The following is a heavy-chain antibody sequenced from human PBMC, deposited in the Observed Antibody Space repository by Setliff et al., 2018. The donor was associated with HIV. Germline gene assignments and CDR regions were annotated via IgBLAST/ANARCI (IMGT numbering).Heavy chain of an antibody. J-gene: IGHJ5*02. CDR1: GYSISSGYY. CDR2: IYHSGST. CDR3: ARSGCSGGSCYSFDP. V-gene: IGHV4-38-2*01. D-gene: IGHD2-15*01. Sequence: SETLSLTCAVSGYSISSGYYWGWIRQPPGKGLEWIGSIYHSGSTYYNPSLKSRVTISVDTSKNQFSLKLSSVTAADTAVYYCARSGCSGGSCYSFDPWGQGTLVTVPQ.